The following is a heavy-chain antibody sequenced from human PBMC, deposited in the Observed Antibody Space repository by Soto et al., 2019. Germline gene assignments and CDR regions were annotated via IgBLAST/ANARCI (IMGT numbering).Heavy chain of an antibody. D-gene: IGHD5-12*01. Sequence: QVQLQESGPGLVKPSETLSLTCTVSGGSISSYYWSWIRQPPGKGLEWIGYIYYSGSTNYNPSLKSRVTISVDTSKNQFSLKLSSVTAADTAVYYCARGYSQGSLLDYWGQGTLVTVSS. J-gene: IGHJ4*02. CDR1: GGSISSYY. CDR3: ARGYSQGSLLDY. CDR2: IYYSGST. V-gene: IGHV4-59*01.